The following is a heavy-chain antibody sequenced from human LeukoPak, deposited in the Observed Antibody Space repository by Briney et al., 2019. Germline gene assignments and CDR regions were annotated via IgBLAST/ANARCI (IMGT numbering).Heavy chain of an antibody. Sequence: GGSLRLSCAVSGFTFTNYAMTWVRQAPGKGLEWVSTISGSGDRTHYADSAKGRFTIARDNSKNTLSLQMNGLRAEDTAVYYCASDQYQPLYSSGFDYWGQGTLVTVAS. CDR3: ASDQYQPLYSSGFDY. CDR1: GFTFTNYA. CDR2: ISGSGDRT. J-gene: IGHJ4*02. D-gene: IGHD6-19*01. V-gene: IGHV3-23*01.